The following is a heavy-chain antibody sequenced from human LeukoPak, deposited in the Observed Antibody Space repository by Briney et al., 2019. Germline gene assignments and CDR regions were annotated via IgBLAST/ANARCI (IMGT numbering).Heavy chain of an antibody. Sequence: GGSLRLSCAASGFTVSSNYMSWVRQAPGKGLEWVSVIYSGGSTYYADSVQGRFTISRDNSKNTLYLQMNSLKASDTAMYYCARHGCSGGSCYSSYYYYGMDVWGQGTTVTVSS. CDR1: GFTVSSNY. V-gene: IGHV3-53*01. D-gene: IGHD2-15*01. CDR3: ARHGCSGGSCYSSYYYYGMDV. CDR2: IYSGGST. J-gene: IGHJ6*02.